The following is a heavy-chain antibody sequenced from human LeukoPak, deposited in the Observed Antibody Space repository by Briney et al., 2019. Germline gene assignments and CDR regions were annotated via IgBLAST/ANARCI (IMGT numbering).Heavy chain of an antibody. J-gene: IGHJ3*02. D-gene: IGHD3-9*01. CDR1: GFTFSDYY. CDR3: ARVGLRYFDWLSHQRENGAFDI. Sequence: PGGSLRLSCAASGFTFSDYYMSWVRQAPGKGLEWVANIKQDGSEKYYVDSVKGRFTISRDNAKNSLYLQMNSLRAEDTAVYYCARVGLRYFDWLSHQRENGAFDIWGQGTMVTVSS. V-gene: IGHV3-7*01. CDR2: IKQDGSEK.